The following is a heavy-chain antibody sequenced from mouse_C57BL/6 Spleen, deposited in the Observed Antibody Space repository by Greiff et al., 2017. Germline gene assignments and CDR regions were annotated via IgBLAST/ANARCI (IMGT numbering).Heavy chain of an antibody. CDR1: GFTFSDYY. Sequence: DVKLVESEGGLVQPGSSMKLSCTASGFTFSDYYMAWVRQVPEKGLEWVANINYDGSSTYYLDSLKSRFIISRDNAKNILYLQMSSLKSEDTATYYCARVDSNGGFAYWGQGTLVTVSA. CDR3: ARVDSNGGFAY. CDR2: INYDGSST. V-gene: IGHV5-16*01. J-gene: IGHJ3*01. D-gene: IGHD2-5*01.